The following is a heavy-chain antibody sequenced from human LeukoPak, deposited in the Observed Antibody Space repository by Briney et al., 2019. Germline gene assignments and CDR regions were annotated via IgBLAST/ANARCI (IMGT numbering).Heavy chain of an antibody. CDR2: ISNSGGTT. J-gene: IGHJ4*02. D-gene: IGHD3-22*01. Sequence: PGGSLRLSCAVSGFTFSSYAMSWVRQAPGKGLEWVSTISNSGGTTYYADSVKGRFTISRDDSENTLYLQMNSLRAEDTAVYYCARDIVPDYYDSSASDYWGQGTLVTVSS. CDR1: GFTFSSYA. CDR3: ARDIVPDYYDSSASDY. V-gene: IGHV3-23*01.